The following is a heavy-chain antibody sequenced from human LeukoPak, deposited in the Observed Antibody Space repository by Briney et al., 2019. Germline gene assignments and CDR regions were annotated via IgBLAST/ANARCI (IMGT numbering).Heavy chain of an antibody. CDR2: ISAYSGNT. CDR1: GYTFTNYG. Sequence: ASVKVSCKASGYTFTNYGISWVRQAPGQGLEWTAWISAYSGNTNYAQNFQGRLTMTTDTSTNTAYMELRSLRSDDTAVYYCARQGYCTSPSCYARGDDAFDIWGQGTMVTVSS. J-gene: IGHJ3*02. V-gene: IGHV1-18*01. CDR3: ARQGYCTSPSCYARGDDAFDI. D-gene: IGHD2-2*01.